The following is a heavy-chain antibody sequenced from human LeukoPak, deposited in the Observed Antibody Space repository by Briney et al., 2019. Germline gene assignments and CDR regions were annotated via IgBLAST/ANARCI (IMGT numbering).Heavy chain of an antibody. D-gene: IGHD1-26*01. CDR1: X. CDR3: ARGGWGAA. Sequence: XMXWXXXXPGKGLEWGSVIYSGGSTYYADSVKGRFTISRDNSKNTLYLQMNSLRAEDTAVYYCARGGWGAAWGQGTMVTVSS. J-gene: IGHJ3*01. V-gene: IGHV3-66*01. CDR2: IYSGGST.